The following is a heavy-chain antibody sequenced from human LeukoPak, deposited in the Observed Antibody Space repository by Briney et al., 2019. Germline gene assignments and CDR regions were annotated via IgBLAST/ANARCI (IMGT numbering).Heavy chain of an antibody. V-gene: IGHV1-24*01. CDR2: FDPEDGET. CDR1: GYTLTELS. J-gene: IGHJ4*02. CDR3: ATFGVESDYGYYFDY. D-gene: IGHD4-17*01. Sequence: ASVKVSCKVSGYTLTELSMHWVRQAPGQELEWMGGFDPEDGETIYAQKFQGRVTMTEDTSTDTAYMELSSLRSEDTAVYYCATFGVESDYGYYFDYWGQGTLVTVSS.